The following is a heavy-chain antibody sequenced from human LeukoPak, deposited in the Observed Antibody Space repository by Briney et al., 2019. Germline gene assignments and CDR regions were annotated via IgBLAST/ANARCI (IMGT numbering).Heavy chain of an antibody. D-gene: IGHD2/OR15-2a*01. CDR1: GFTFSDYY. Sequence: GGSLRLSCAASGFTFSDYYMSWIRQAPGKGLEWVSYISSSGSTIYYADSVKGRFTISRDNAKNSLYLQMNSLRAEDTAVYYCARDRFRSMGYYYYGMDVWGQGTTVTVSS. J-gene: IGHJ6*02. CDR3: ARDRFRSMGYYYYGMDV. CDR2: ISSSGSTI. V-gene: IGHV3-11*01.